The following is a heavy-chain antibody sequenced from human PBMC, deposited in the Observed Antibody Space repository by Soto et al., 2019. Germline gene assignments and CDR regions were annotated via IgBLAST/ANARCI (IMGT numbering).Heavy chain of an antibody. CDR2: IKQDGSEK. CDR3: AREIYSGYDSGAFDI. CDR1: GFTFSSYW. D-gene: IGHD5-12*01. V-gene: IGHV3-7*01. Sequence: GSLRLSCAASGFTFSSYWMSWVRQAPGKGLEWVANIKQDGSEKYYVDSVKGRFTISRDNAKNSLYLQMNSLRAEDTAVYYCAREIYSGYDSGAFDIWGQGTMVTVSS. J-gene: IGHJ3*02.